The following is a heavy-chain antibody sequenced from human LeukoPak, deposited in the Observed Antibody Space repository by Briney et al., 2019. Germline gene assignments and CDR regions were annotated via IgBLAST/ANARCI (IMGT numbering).Heavy chain of an antibody. V-gene: IGHV4-34*01. CDR2: INHSGST. D-gene: IGHD3-10*01. J-gene: IGHJ3*02. CDR1: GGSFSGYY. CDR3: ASLYYYGSKGDAFDI. Sequence: SETLSLTCAVYGGSFSGYYWSWIRQPPGKGLEWIGVINHSGSTNYNPSLKSRVTISVDTSKNQFSLKLSSVTAADTAVYYCASLYYYGSKGDAFDIWGQGTMVTVSS.